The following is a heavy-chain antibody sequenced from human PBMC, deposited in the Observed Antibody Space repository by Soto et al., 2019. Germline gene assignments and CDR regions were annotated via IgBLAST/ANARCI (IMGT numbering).Heavy chain of an antibody. Sequence: QVQLVQSGAEVKKPGASVKVSCKASGYTFTSYDINWVRQATGQGLEWMGWMNPNTGNTGYAQKFQGRVTRNRNTTINTAYMEPSSLRSEATAVYFCARAVRIAPTAVTPYYFDYWGQGALVTVSS. CDR3: ARAVRIAPTAVTPYYFDY. V-gene: IGHV1-8*01. D-gene: IGHD6-13*01. CDR2: MNPNTGNT. J-gene: IGHJ4*02. CDR1: GYTFTSYD.